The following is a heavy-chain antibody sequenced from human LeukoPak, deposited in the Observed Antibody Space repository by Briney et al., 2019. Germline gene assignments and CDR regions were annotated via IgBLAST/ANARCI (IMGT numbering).Heavy chain of an antibody. Sequence: GGSLRLSCAASGITVSSNYMSWVRQAPGQGLEWVSIIYSGGDTYYADSVKGRFTISRDNSKNTLYLQMNSLRTEDTAVYYCVRDIVPYSSNWYYFDYWGQGALVTVSS. D-gene: IGHD6-13*01. J-gene: IGHJ4*02. CDR3: VRDIVPYSSNWYYFDY. V-gene: IGHV3-66*01. CDR1: GITVSSNY. CDR2: IYSGGDT.